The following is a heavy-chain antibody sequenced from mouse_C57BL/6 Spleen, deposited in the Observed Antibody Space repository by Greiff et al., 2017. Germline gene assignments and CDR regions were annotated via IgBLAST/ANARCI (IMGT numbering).Heavy chain of an antibody. V-gene: IGHV14-2*01. CDR1: GFNIKDYY. J-gene: IGHJ3*01. D-gene: IGHD2-4*01. CDR2: IDPEAGET. CDR3: ARGIYYEYDGCAY. Sequence: VQLQQSGAELVKPGASVKLSCPASGFNIKDYYMHWVKQRTEQGLEWLGRIDPEAGETKSAPKFQGTATITAAPSSNTAYLQLSSLTSEDTAVYYCARGIYYEYDGCAYWGQGTLVTVAA.